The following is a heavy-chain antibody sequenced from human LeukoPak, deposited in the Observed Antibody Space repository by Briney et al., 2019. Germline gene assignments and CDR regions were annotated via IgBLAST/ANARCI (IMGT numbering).Heavy chain of an antibody. D-gene: IGHD2-8*01. Sequence: ASPKVSSKPSRYTPTENSIRSGRQTPRQRVEWMGWISTYKGNTNYAQKLQGRVTMTTDTYTSTADMELRSLRSDDAAVYYCARDVSHAFDIWGQGTMVTVSS. CDR2: ISTYKGNT. CDR1: RYTPTENS. V-gene: IGHV1-18*01. CDR3: ARDVSHAFDI. J-gene: IGHJ3*02.